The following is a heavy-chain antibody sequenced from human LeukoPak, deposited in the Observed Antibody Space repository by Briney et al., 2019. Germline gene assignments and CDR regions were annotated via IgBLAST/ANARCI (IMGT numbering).Heavy chain of an antibody. Sequence: GGSLRLSCAASGFTFSNYAMHWVRQAPGKGLEWVAVISYDGSNTYYADSVKGRFTISRDNSKNTLYLQMNSLRAEDTAVYYCAGVLVVVAVYDAFDIWGQGTMVTVSS. CDR1: GFTFSNYA. J-gene: IGHJ3*02. V-gene: IGHV3-30*04. CDR3: AGVLVVVAVYDAFDI. D-gene: IGHD6-19*01. CDR2: ISYDGSNT.